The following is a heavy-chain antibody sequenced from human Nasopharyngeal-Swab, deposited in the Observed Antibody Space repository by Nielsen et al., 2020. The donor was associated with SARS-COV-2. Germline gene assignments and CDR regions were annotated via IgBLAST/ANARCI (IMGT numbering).Heavy chain of an antibody. CDR3: ARDAGSPLRYFDWPLMDV. V-gene: IGHV4-4*02. Sequence: SETLSLTCAVSGGSISSSNWWSWVRQPPGKGLEWIGEIYHSGSTNYNPSLKSRVTISVDTSKNQFSLKLSSVTAADTAVYYCARDAGSPLRYFDWPLMDVWGQGTTVTVSS. D-gene: IGHD3-9*01. CDR1: GGSISSSNW. J-gene: IGHJ6*02. CDR2: IYHSGST.